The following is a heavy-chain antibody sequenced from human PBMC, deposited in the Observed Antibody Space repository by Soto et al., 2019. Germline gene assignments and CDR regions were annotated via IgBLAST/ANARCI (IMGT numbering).Heavy chain of an antibody. V-gene: IGHV3-33*01. CDR3: ARAFCSGGSCYPEDPFFDY. Sequence: GGSLRLSCAASGFTFSSYGMHWVRQAPGKGLEWVAVIWYDGSNKYYADSVKGRFTISRDNSKNTLYLQMNSLRAEDTAVYYCARAFCSGGSCYPEDPFFDYWGQGTLVTVSS. CDR2: IWYDGSNK. CDR1: GFTFSSYG. D-gene: IGHD2-15*01. J-gene: IGHJ4*02.